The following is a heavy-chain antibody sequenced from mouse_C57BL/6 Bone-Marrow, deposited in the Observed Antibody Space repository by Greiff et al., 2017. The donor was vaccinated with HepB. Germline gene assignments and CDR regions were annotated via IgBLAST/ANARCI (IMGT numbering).Heavy chain of an antibody. CDR3: ARDYYGSSRYWYFDV. D-gene: IGHD1-1*01. Sequence: QVQLKESGPGLVAPSQSLSITCTVSGFSLTSYGVDGVRQSPGKGLEWLGVIWGVGSTNYNSALKSRLSISKDNSKSQVFLKMNSLQTDDTAMYYCARDYYGSSRYWYFDVWCTGTTVTVSS. CDR1: GFSLTSYG. CDR2: IWGVGST. J-gene: IGHJ1*03. V-gene: IGHV2-6*01.